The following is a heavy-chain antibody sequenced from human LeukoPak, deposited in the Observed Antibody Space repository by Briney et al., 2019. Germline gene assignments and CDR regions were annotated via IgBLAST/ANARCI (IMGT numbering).Heavy chain of an antibody. V-gene: IGHV3-30*02. D-gene: IGHD5-18*01. Sequence: GGSLRLSCAASGFTFSSYGMHWVRQAPGKGLEWVAFIRYDGSNKYYADSVKGRFTISRDNSKNTLYLQMNSLRAEDTAVYYCAREKLWSQHFDYWGQGTLVTVSS. CDR2: IRYDGSNK. CDR1: GFTFSSYG. CDR3: AREKLWSQHFDY. J-gene: IGHJ4*02.